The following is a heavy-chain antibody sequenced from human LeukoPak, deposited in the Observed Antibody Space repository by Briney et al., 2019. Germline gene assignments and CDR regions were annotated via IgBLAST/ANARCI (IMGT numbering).Heavy chain of an antibody. CDR1: GFTVSSYG. Sequence: PGGSLRLSCAASGFTVSSYGMHWVRQAPGKGLEWVAVIWYDGSNKYYADSVKGRFIISRDNSKNTLYLQMNSLRAEDTAVYHCARDAGWHFDYWGQGTLVTVSS. J-gene: IGHJ4*02. D-gene: IGHD6-19*01. V-gene: IGHV3-33*01. CDR2: IWYDGSNK. CDR3: ARDAGWHFDY.